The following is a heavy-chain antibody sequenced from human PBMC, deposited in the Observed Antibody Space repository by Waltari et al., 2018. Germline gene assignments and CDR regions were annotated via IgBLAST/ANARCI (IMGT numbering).Heavy chain of an antibody. CDR1: GFIFSEYT. CDR3: VSPGRHSVETIGPFDY. D-gene: IGHD2-21*01. Sequence: VQLVESGGGLVQPGGSLSLPCAASGFIFSEYTMNWVRQAPGQGLEWIGSIYYTGKTYYNPSLKSRVTVSIASNQISLKLTSVTAADTAVYYCVSPGRHSVETIGPFDYWGQGTLVTVSS. J-gene: IGHJ4*02. V-gene: IGHV4-38-2*01. CDR2: IYYTGKT.